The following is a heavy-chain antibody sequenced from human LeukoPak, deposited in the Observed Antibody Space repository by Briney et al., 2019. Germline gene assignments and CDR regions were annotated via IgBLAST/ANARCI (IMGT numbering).Heavy chain of an antibody. Sequence: SETLSLTCTVSGGSISRSYWSWMRQPAGKGPEWIGRIYGSGTITYNPSLESRVTMSVDTSKNQFSLKLRSVTAADTAVYYCARVSTTYYYGSGSYSHFDYWGQGTLVTVSS. J-gene: IGHJ4*02. CDR2: IYGSGTI. D-gene: IGHD3-10*01. CDR1: GGSISRSY. CDR3: ARVSTTYYYGSGSYSHFDY. V-gene: IGHV4-4*07.